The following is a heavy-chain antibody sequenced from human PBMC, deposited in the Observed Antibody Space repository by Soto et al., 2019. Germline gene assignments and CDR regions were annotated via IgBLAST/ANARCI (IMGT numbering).Heavy chain of an antibody. J-gene: IGHJ4*02. D-gene: IGHD2-21*02. CDR1: GGSFSGYY. V-gene: IGHV4-34*01. CDR3: ARQGYCGGDCYYS. CDR2: INHSVST. Sequence: SETLSLTCAVYGGSFSGYYWSWIRQPPGKGLEWIGEINHSVSTNYNPSLKSRVTISVDTSKNQFSLKLSSVTAADTAVYYCARQGYCGGDCYYSWGQGTLVTVSS.